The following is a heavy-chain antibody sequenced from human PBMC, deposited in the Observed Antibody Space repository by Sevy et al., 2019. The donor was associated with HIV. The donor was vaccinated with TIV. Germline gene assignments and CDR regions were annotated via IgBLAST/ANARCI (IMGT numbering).Heavy chain of an antibody. Sequence: SETLSLTCTVSGGSISTGGDCWSWIRQPPGKGLEWIGYIYHSGVTNYNPSLKTRVNISIDRSKKQFSLNLTSVTAADTAVYFYASDRGTIFGVDLWGQGTLVTVSS. CDR2: IYHSGVT. CDR3: ASDRGTIFGVDL. CDR1: GGSISTGGDC. D-gene: IGHD3-3*01. J-gene: IGHJ4*02. V-gene: IGHV4-30-2*01.